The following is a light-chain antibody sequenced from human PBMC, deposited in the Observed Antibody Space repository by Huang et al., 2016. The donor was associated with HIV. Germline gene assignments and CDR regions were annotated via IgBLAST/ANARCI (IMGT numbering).Light chain of an antibody. J-gene: IGKJ2*01. CDR1: QSVGSN. CDR2: GAS. Sequence: EIVMTQSPATLSVSPGERATPSCRASQSVGSNLAWYQQKPGQAPRLLIYGASTRATAIPARFSGSGSGTEFTLTISSLQSEDFAVYYCQQYNNWPPYTFGQGTNLEIK. V-gene: IGKV3-15*01. CDR3: QQYNNWPPYT.